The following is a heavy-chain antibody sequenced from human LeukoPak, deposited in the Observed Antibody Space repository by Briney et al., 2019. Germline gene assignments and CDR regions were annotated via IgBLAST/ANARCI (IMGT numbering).Heavy chain of an antibody. CDR2: INPSGGST. CDR1: GYTFTSYY. D-gene: IGHD3-22*01. V-gene: IGHV1-46*01. CDR3: ARGGIVVDQLYYYYMDV. Sequence: VASVKVSCKASGYTFTSYYMHWVRQAPGQGLEWMGIINPSGGSTSYAQKFQGRVTMTRDTSISTAYMELSRLRSDDTAVYYCARGGIVVDQLYYYYMDVWGKGTTVTISS. J-gene: IGHJ6*03.